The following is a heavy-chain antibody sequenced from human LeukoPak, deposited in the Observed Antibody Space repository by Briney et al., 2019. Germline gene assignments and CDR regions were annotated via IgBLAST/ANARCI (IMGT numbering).Heavy chain of an antibody. D-gene: IGHD6-25*01. CDR3: ATYSSGGQHYYYYYGMDV. Sequence: ASVKVSCKLSGYTLTALSMNWVRQAPGTRLERMGGFDAEDGETIYAQKFQGRVTMTEDTSTDPAYMELGSLRSEDTAVYYCATYSSGGQHYYYYYGMDVWGQGTTVTVSS. V-gene: IGHV1-24*01. J-gene: IGHJ6*02. CDR2: FDAEDGET. CDR1: GYTLTALS.